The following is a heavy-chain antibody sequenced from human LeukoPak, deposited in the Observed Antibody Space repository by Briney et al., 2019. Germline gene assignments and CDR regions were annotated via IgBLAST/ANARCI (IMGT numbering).Heavy chain of an antibody. CDR1: GFSFDTYA. CDR2: IWHDGSHK. V-gene: IGHV3-33*01. CDR3: AREIFSSGSYPDF. Sequence: GGSLRLYCAASGFSFDTYAMHWVCQAPGQGLEWVALIWHDGSHKFYSNSVRGQFTISRDNSKNTVYLQMNNLRPDDTAVYYCAREIFSSGSYPDFWGQGTLVTVSS. J-gene: IGHJ4*02. D-gene: IGHD3-10*01.